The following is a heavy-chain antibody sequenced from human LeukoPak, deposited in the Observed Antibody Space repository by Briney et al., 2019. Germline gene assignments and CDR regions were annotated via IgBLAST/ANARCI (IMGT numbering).Heavy chain of an antibody. CDR2: ISAYNGNT. CDR3: ARGSTYYYDSSGYDPDY. V-gene: IGHV1-18*01. CDR1: GYTLTELS. D-gene: IGHD3-22*01. Sequence: ASVKVSCKVSGYTLTELSMHWVRQAPGQGLEWMGWISAYNGNTNYAQKLQGRVTMTTDTSTSTAYMELRSLRSDDTAVYYCARGSTYYYDSSGYDPDYWGQGTLVTVSS. J-gene: IGHJ4*02.